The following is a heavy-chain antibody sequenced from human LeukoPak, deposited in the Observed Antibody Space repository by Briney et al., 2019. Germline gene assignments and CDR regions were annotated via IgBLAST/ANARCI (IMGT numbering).Heavy chain of an antibody. D-gene: IGHD5-18*01. V-gene: IGHV3-30*02. Sequence: GGSLRLSCAASGFTFSSYGFHWVRQAPGNGLEWVTSIPYDGANKNYVDSVKGRFTISRDNSKNTLYLLMNSLRVEDTAVYYCAKDSESFYSYVDYWGQGTLVTVSS. CDR2: IPYDGANK. J-gene: IGHJ4*02. CDR3: AKDSESFYSYVDY. CDR1: GFTFSSYG.